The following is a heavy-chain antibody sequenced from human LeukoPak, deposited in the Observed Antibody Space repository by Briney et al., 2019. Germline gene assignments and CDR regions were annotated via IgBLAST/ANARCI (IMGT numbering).Heavy chain of an antibody. CDR3: ARQAVTTGWYFDY. J-gene: IGHJ4*02. D-gene: IGHD4-17*01. CDR1: GYTFTNYY. CDR2: FNPSDGRA. Sequence: SVKVSCKASGYTFTNYYLHWVRQAPGQELEWMGIFNPSDGRATYTQKYQGRVTVTRDTYTSTVYMDLSSLRSDDTAIYYCARQAVTTGWYFDYWGQGTLVAVSS. V-gene: IGHV1-46*01.